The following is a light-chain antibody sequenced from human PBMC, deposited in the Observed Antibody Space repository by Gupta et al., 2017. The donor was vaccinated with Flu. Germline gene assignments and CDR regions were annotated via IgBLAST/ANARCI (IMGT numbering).Light chain of an antibody. CDR2: DAS. Sequence: ATLVLSPGERATLSCRAGQNVGESLAWYEQKPGQAPRLLIYDASKRAAGIPDRFSGSGYGTDFALTITKREPADFAVYYCLQLTGWPRFAFGHGTKV. J-gene: IGKJ3*01. V-gene: IGKV3-11*01. CDR3: LQLTGWPRFA. CDR1: QNVGES.